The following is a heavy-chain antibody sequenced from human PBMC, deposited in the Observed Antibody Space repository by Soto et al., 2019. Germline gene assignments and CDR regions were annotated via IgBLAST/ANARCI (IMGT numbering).Heavy chain of an antibody. Sequence: EVQLLESGGGLVQPGGSLRLSCAASGFTFSSYTMSWVRQAPGKGLEWVAGISATGGSTYYADSGKGRFTFSRDNSKNKVYLTMNSLRAEDTAVYYCAKGFIRDCGGYCTVDTWGQGTLVNVSA. CDR2: ISATGGST. J-gene: IGHJ5*02. CDR3: AKGFIRDCGGYCTVDT. CDR1: GFTFSSYT. V-gene: IGHV3-23*01. D-gene: IGHD2-21*02.